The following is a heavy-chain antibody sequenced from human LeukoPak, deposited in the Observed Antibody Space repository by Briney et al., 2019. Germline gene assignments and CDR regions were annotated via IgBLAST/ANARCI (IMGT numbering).Heavy chain of an antibody. CDR1: GYTFNTYA. CDR2: INPNSGGT. J-gene: IGHJ5*02. V-gene: IGHV1-2*02. CDR3: ARVAYSSGWYVSQWFDP. D-gene: IGHD6-19*01. Sequence: ASVKVSCKASGYTFNTYAMNWVRQAPGQGLEWMGWINPNSGGTNYAQKFQGRVTMTRDTSISTAYMELSRLRSDDTAVYYCARVAYSSGWYVSQWFDPWGQGTLVTVSS.